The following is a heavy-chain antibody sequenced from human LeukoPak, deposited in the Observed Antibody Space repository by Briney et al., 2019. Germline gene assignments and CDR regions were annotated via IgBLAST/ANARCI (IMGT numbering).Heavy chain of an antibody. Sequence: ASVKVSCKASGGTFSSYAISWVRQAPGQGLEWMGGIIPIFGTANYAQKFQGRVTITADESTSTAYMELSSLRSEDTAVYYCARVQSPSTVRIAAAGYYYYGMDVWGKGTTVTVSS. V-gene: IGHV1-69*13. D-gene: IGHD6-13*01. CDR3: ARVQSPSTVRIAAAGYYYYGMDV. CDR1: GGTFSSYA. CDR2: IIPIFGTA. J-gene: IGHJ6*04.